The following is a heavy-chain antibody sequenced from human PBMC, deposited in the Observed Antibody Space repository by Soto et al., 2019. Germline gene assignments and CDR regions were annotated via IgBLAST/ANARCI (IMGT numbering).Heavy chain of an antibody. D-gene: IGHD3-9*01. CDR3: ARGSDDVDLIYYDILTGPDY. CDR2: INPSGGST. V-gene: IGHV1-46*03. J-gene: IGHJ4*02. Sequence: QVQLVQSGAEVKKPGASVKVSCKASGYTFTSYYMHWVRQAPGQGLEWMGIINPSGGSTSYAQKFQGRVTMTRDTSTSTVYMELSSLRSEDTAVYYCARGSDDVDLIYYDILTGPDYWGQGTLVTVSS. CDR1: GYTFTSYY.